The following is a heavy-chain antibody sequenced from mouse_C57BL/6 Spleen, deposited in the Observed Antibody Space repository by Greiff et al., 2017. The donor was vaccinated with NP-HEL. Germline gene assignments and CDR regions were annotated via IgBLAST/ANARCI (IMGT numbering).Heavy chain of an antibody. J-gene: IGHJ1*03. D-gene: IGHD2-5*01. CDR1: GYTFTSYW. CDR2: IYPGSGST. V-gene: IGHV1-55*01. CDR3: ARSNSRYFDV. Sequence: QVQLQQPGAELVKPGASVKMSCKASGYTFTSYWITWVKQRPGQGLEWIGDIYPGSGSTNYNEKFKSKATLTVDTSSSPAYMQLSSLTSEDSAVYYCARSNSRYFDVWGTGTTVTVSS.